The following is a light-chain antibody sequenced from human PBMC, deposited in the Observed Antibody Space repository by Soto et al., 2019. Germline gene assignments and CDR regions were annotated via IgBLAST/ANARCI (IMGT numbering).Light chain of an antibody. J-gene: IGKJ4*01. CDR3: QQYNSYSL. CDR1: QSISSW. Sequence: DIQMTQSPSPLSASVGDRVTITCRASQSISSWLAWYQQKPGKAPKLLIYDASSLESGVPSRFSGSGSGTEFTLTISSLHPDDFATYYCQQYNSYSLFGGGTKVDIK. V-gene: IGKV1-5*01. CDR2: DAS.